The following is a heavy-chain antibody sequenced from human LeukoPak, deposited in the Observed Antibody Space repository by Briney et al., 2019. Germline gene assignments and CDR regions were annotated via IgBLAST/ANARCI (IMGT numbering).Heavy chain of an antibody. CDR3: ARNGGVILTGYYTWYFDL. V-gene: IGHV4-34*01. D-gene: IGHD3-9*01. CDR2: INHSGST. Sequence: SETLSLTCAVYGGSFSGYYWSWIRQPPGKGLEWIGEINHSGSTNYNPSLKSRVTISVDTSKNQFSLKLSSVTAADTAVYYCARNGGVILTGYYTWYFDLWGRGTLVTVSS. CDR1: GGSFSGYY. J-gene: IGHJ2*01.